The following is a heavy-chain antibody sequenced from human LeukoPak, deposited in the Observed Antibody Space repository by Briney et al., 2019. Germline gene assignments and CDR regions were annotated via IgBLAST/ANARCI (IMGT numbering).Heavy chain of an antibody. D-gene: IGHD3-10*01. J-gene: IGHJ4*02. CDR2: IHTGGNT. CDR1: GGSISTFY. CDR3: ARGRYGSGSYYTTQFDY. Sequence: SETLSLTCTVSGGSISTFYWSWIRQPAGKGLEWIGRIHTGGNTNYNPSLKSRVTMSVDTSKNQFSLKLSSVTAADTAVYYCARGRYGSGSYYTTQFDYWGQGTLVTVSS. V-gene: IGHV4-4*07.